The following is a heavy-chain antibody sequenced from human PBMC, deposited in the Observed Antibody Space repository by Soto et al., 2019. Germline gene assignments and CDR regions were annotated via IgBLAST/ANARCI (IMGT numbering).Heavy chain of an antibody. CDR2: ISGSGGST. V-gene: IGHV3-23*01. D-gene: IGHD3-22*01. J-gene: IGHJ5*02. CDR1: GFTFSSYA. Sequence: PGGSLRLSCAASGFTFSSYAMSWVRQAPGKGLEWVSAISGSGGSTYYADSVKGRFTISRDNSKNTLYLQMNSLRAEDTAVYYCARDNYYDSSGYWHLWGQGTLVTVSS. CDR3: ARDNYYDSSGYWHL.